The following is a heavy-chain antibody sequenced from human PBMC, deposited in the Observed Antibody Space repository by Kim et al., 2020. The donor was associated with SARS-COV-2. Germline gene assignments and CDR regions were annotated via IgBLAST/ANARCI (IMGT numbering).Heavy chain of an antibody. D-gene: IGHD3-9*01. Sequence: GGSLRLSCAASGFTVSSNYMSWVRQAPGKGLEWVSVIYSGGSTYYADSVKGRFTISRDNSKNTLYLQMNSLRAEDTAVYYCARHDWALYYWYFDLWGRGTLVTVSS. CDR1: GFTVSSNY. CDR3: ARHDWALYYWYFDL. CDR2: IYSGGST. V-gene: IGHV3-53*01. J-gene: IGHJ2*01.